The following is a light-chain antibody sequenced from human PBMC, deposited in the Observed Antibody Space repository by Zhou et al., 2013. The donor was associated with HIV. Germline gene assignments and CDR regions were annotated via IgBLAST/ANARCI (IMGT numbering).Light chain of an antibody. CDR1: QIFTSI. CDR3: QQYDSSPQT. CDR2: GAS. Sequence: EVVMTQSPATLSVSPGERATLSCRASQIFTSIAWYQHKPGQAPRLLIYGASSRATGIPDRFSGSGSGTDFTLTISRLEPEDFALYYCQQYDSSPQTFGQGTKVEIK. J-gene: IGKJ1*01. V-gene: IGKV3-20*01.